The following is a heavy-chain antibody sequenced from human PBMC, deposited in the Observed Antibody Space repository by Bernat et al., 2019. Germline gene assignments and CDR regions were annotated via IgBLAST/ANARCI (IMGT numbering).Heavy chain of an antibody. CDR1: GFTFSSYG. V-gene: IGHV3-23*04. Sequence: VQLVESGGGVVQPGRSLGLSCAASGFTFSSYGMHWVRQAPGKGLEWVSAISGSGGSTYYADSVKGRFTISRDNSRNTLYLQMNSLRAEDTAVYYCVNEKNTTRGETAVFDYWGQGTLVTVSS. CDR2: ISGSGGST. D-gene: IGHD2-21*02. J-gene: IGHJ4*02. CDR3: VNEKNTTRGETAVFDY.